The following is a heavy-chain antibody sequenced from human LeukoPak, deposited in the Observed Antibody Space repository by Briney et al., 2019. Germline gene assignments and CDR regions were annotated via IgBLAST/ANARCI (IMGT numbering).Heavy chain of an antibody. J-gene: IGHJ3*02. Sequence: PSETLSLTCVVSGGSISSGFWWSWVRQPPGKGLEWIGEIHHSGSTNYNPSLKSRVTISVDKSNNQFSLKLTSVTAADTAVYLCARNALAAFDIWGQGTMVTVSS. CDR2: IHHSGST. CDR1: GGSISSGFW. V-gene: IGHV4-4*02. CDR3: ARNALAAFDI. D-gene: IGHD1-1*01.